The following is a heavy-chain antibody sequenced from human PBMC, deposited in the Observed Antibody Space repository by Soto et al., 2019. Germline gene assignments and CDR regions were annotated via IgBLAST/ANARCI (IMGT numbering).Heavy chain of an antibody. CDR3: AADRVVVVPAAFYGMDV. V-gene: IGHV1-58*01. CDR2: IVVGSGNT. Sequence: SVKVSCKASGFTFTSSAVQWVRQARGQRLEWIGWIVVGSGNTNYAQKFQERVTITRDMSTSTAYMELSSLRSEDTAVYYCAADRVVVVPAAFYGMDVWGQGTTVTVSS. J-gene: IGHJ6*02. CDR1: GFTFTSSA. D-gene: IGHD2-2*01.